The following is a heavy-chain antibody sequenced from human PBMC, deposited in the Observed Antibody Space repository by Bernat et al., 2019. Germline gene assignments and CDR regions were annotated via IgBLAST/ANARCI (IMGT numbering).Heavy chain of an antibody. J-gene: IGHJ5*02. CDR3: ARGDCQLLVNH. D-gene: IGHD1-26*01. CDR1: GFTFSSYW. CDR2: IKQDGSEK. Sequence: EVQLVESGGGLVQPGGSLRLSCAASGFTFSSYWMSWVRQAPGKGLEWVANIKQDGSEKYYVDSVKGRFTISRDNAKNSLFLQMNSLRVEDTAVYYCARGDCQLLVNHWGQGALVTVSS. V-gene: IGHV3-7*04.